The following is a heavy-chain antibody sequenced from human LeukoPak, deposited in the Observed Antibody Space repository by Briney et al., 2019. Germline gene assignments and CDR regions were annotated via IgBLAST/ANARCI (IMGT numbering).Heavy chain of an antibody. V-gene: IGHV3-74*01. J-gene: IGHJ4*02. D-gene: IGHD2-15*01. Sequence: GGSLRLSCAASGFTFSYYWIHWVRHAPGKGLAWVAHISRDGSDTTYADSVKGRFTTSRDNSKNTLYLQMNSLRAEDTAVYYCARGVWCSDGSCYRTFDYWGQGTLVTVSS. CDR3: ARGVWCSDGSCYRTFDY. CDR2: ISRDGSDT. CDR1: GFTFSYYW.